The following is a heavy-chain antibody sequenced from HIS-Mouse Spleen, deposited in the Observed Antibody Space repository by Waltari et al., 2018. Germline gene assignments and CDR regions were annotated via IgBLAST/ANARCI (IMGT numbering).Heavy chain of an antibody. Sequence: QVQLVQSGAEVKKPGSSVKVACKASGNPFTGYNMPWVGPAPGQGLEWMGWINPNSGGTNYAQKFQGRVTMTRDTSISTAYMELSRLRSDDTAVYYCARDGSGSYPYYYGMDVWGQGTTVTVSS. CDR2: INPNSGGT. J-gene: IGHJ6*02. CDR1: GNPFTGYN. V-gene: IGHV1-2*02. D-gene: IGHD3-10*01. CDR3: ARDGSGSYPYYYGMDV.